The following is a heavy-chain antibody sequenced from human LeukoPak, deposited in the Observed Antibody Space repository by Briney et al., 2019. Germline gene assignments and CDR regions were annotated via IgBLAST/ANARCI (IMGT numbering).Heavy chain of an antibody. J-gene: IGHJ2*01. CDR1: GYSISSGYY. D-gene: IGHD3-22*01. V-gene: IGHV4-38-2*02. Sequence: PSETLSLTCTVSGYSISSGYYWGWIRQPPGKGLEWIGSIYHSGSTYYNPSLKSRVTISVDTSKNQFSLKLSSVTAADTAVYYCASDSSGYYPRGYFLGYFDLWGRGTLVTVSS. CDR3: ASDSSGYYPRGYFLGYFDL. CDR2: IYHSGST.